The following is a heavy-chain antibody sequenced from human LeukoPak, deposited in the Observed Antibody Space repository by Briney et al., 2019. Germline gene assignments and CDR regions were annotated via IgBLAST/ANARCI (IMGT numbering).Heavy chain of an antibody. J-gene: IGHJ4*02. CDR2: MSGSGGSGGTT. CDR1: GFTFSSYA. CDR3: AKGGISLVRGSFDY. V-gene: IGHV3-23*01. Sequence: SGGSLRLSCAASGFTFSSYAMSWVRQAPGRGLEWVSAMSGSGGSGGTTYYTDSVKGRFTISRDNSKNTLYLQMNSLRAEDTAVYYCAKGGISLVRGSFDYWGQGTLVTVSS. D-gene: IGHD3-10*01.